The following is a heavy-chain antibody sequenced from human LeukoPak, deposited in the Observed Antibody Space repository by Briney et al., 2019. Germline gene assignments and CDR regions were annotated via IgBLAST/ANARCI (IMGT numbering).Heavy chain of an antibody. CDR2: ISGSGGST. V-gene: IGHV3-23*01. J-gene: IGHJ4*02. CDR3: AKRPKRDFWSGYFFDY. D-gene: IGHD3-3*01. Sequence: GGSLRLSCAASGFTFSSYAMSWDRQAPGKGLEWVSAISGSGGSTYYADSVKGRFTISRDNSKNTLYLQMNSLRAEDTAVYYCAKRPKRDFWSGYFFDYWGQGTLVTVSS. CDR1: GFTFSSYA.